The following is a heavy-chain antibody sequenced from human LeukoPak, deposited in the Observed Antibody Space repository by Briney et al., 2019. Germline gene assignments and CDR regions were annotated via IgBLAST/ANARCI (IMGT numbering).Heavy chain of an antibody. Sequence: GGSLRLFCAASGLTFSNYAMTRVRQAPRKGLEWVSGINAIGGSTYYADPVKGRFTISKDNSKNTLYLKMNSLGAEDTAVYYCAKAAMPGPLNWFDPGGQGTLVTAYS. J-gene: IGHJ5*02. D-gene: IGHD2-2*01. V-gene: IGHV3-23*01. CDR2: INAIGGST. CDR1: GLTFSNYA. CDR3: AKAAMPGPLNWFDP.